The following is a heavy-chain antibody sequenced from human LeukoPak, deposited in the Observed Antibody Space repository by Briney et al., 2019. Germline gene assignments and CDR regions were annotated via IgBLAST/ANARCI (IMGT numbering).Heavy chain of an antibody. D-gene: IGHD1-1*01. V-gene: IGHV5-51*01. CDR2: IYPSDSDT. Sequence: EYPMTPCKTSAYSSTSYWICCWRQMPGTRLKWMGIIYPSDSDTRYSPSFQVQITISAYRSISTTYLQCSSLKASDPAIYYWGRSLKIMQGGTTDYWGQGTLVSVSS. J-gene: IGHJ4*02. CDR1: AYSSTSYW. CDR3: GRSLKIMQGGTTDY.